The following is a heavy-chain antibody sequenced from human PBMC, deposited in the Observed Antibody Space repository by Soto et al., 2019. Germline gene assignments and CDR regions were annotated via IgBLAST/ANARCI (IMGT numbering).Heavy chain of an antibody. V-gene: IGHV4-39*02. D-gene: IGHD2-21*02. Sequence: SETLSLTCTVSGGSISSSRYYWGWIRQPPWTGLEWIGSIYYSGRTYYNPSLKSRVTISVEASKNQFSLKLSSVTAADRAVYYCAGDDDYYFDYWGKGTLVTVSS. J-gene: IGHJ4*02. CDR2: IYYSGRT. CDR3: AGDDDYYFDY. CDR1: GGSISSSRYY.